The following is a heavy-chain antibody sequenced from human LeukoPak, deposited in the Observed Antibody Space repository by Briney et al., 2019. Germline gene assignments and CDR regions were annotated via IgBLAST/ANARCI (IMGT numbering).Heavy chain of an antibody. D-gene: IGHD3-22*01. CDR1: GFTFSIYG. CDR3: AKDDITYYYDSSGYYPGS. V-gene: IGHV3-33*03. J-gene: IGHJ4*02. CDR2: IWYDGSKK. Sequence: PGRSLRLSCAASGFTFSIYGMHWVRQAPGKGLEWVAVIWYDGSKKYYADSVKGRFTISRDNSKNTLYLQMNSLRAEDTAVYYCAKDDITYYYDSSGYYPGSWGQGTLVTVSS.